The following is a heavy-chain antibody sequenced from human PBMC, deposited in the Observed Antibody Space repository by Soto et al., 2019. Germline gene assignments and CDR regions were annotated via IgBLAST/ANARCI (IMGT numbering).Heavy chain of an antibody. J-gene: IGHJ4*02. D-gene: IGHD3-3*01. Sequence: ASVKVPCKASGYTFTSYAMHWVRQAPGQRLEWMGWINPGNGNTKCSQKFQDRVTITRDTSASTAYMELSSLRSEDTAVYYCAKDDKHGGFWVPAFWGKGTLVPVSP. CDR2: INPGNGNT. CDR3: AKDDKHGGFWVPAF. V-gene: IGHV1-3*01. CDR1: GYTFTSYA.